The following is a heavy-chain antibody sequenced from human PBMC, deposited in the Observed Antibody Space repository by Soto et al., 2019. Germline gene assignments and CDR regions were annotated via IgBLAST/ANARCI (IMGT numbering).Heavy chain of an antibody. Sequence: QVHLQESGPGLVKPSQTLSLTCTVSGGSISSGDYYWRWIRQPPGKGLEWIGYIYYSGSTYYNPSLQSRVTTVVDAPIIHSPLKVGYVTASDTPAYYCARGYCSGGSYRVDCSGQGTLVSVSS. CDR2: IYYSGST. CDR1: GGSISSGDYY. V-gene: IGHV4-30-4*01. D-gene: IGHD2-15*01. J-gene: IGHJ4*01. CDR3: ARGYCSGGSYRVDC.